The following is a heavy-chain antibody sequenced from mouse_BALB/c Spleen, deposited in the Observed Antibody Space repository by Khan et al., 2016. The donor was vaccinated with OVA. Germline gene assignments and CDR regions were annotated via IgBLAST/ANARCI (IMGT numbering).Heavy chain of an antibody. CDR1: GYTFTDYN. CDR3: TRKEDRYDGDFDY. V-gene: IGHV1-18*01. D-gene: IGHD2-14*01. J-gene: IGHJ2*01. Sequence: EVQLQQSGPELVKPGASVTIPCKASGYTFTDYNMDWVKQSHGKSLEWIGDINPNNGGTIYNQKFKGKATLTVDKSSNTAYMELRSLTSEDTAVYYCTRKEDRYDGDFDYWGQGTTLTVSS. CDR2: INPNNGGT.